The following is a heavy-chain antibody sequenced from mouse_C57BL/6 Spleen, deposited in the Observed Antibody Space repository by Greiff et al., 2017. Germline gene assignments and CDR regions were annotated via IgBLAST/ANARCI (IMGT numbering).Heavy chain of an antibody. Sequence: VQLQQPGAELVRPGTSVKLSCKASGYTFTSYWMHWVKQRPGQGLEWIGVIDPSDSYTNYNQKFKGKATLTVDTSSSTAYMQLSSLTSEDSAVYYCARGITTVVEGGYFDNWGQGTTLTVSS. J-gene: IGHJ2*01. CDR2: IDPSDSYT. D-gene: IGHD1-1*01. CDR3: ARGITTVVEGGYFDN. CDR1: GYTFTSYW. V-gene: IGHV1-59*01.